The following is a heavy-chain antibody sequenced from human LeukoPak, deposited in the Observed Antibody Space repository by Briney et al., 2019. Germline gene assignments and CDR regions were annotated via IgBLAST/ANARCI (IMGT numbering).Heavy chain of an antibody. CDR2: ISGSGGST. J-gene: IGHJ4*02. D-gene: IGHD3-16*02. CDR1: GLTFSSYA. V-gene: IGHV3-23*01. Sequence: GGSLRLSCAASGLTFSSYAMSWVRQAPGKGLEWVSAISGSGGSTYYADSVKGRFTISRDNSKNTLYLQMNSLRAEDTAVYYCARFGYVWGSYRYLDYWGQGTLVTVSS. CDR3: ARFGYVWGSYRYLDY.